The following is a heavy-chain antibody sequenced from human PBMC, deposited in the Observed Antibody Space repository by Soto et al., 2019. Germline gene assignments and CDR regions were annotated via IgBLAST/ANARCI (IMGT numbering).Heavy chain of an antibody. J-gene: IGHJ6*02. Sequence: SETLSLTCAVSGGSISSGGYSWSWIRLPPGKGLEWIGYISYSGYTSYNPSLKSRVIISVDTSKNQFSLNLTSVTAADTAVYYCATQGFGVLHGLVDVWGQRTTVTVS. V-gene: IGHV4-61*08. CDR2: ISYSGYT. CDR1: GGSISSGGYS. CDR3: ATQGFGVLHGLVDV. D-gene: IGHD3-10*01.